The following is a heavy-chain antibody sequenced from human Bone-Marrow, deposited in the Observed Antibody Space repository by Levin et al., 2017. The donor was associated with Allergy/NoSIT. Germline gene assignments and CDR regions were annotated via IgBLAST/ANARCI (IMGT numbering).Heavy chain of an antibody. CDR1: GFTFSSYA. J-gene: IGHJ4*02. CDR3: AKDISSSWSTGDLDY. D-gene: IGHD6-6*01. CDR2: IRGSGVGT. Sequence: GGSLRLSCAASGFTFSSYAMSWVRQAPGKGLEWVSGIRGSGVGTYYADSVKGRFTISRDNSKNTLYLQMKSLRAEDTAVYYCAKDISSSWSTGDLDYWGQGTQVTVST. V-gene: IGHV3-23*01.